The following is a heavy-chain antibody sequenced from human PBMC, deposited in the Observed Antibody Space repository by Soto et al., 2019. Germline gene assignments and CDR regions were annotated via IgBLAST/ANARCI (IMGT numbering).Heavy chain of an antibody. CDR3: ARPHGGSSGWDNWFYP. D-gene: IGHD6-25*01. Sequence: SETLSLTCAVCGGSFSGYYWSWIRQPPGKGLEWIGYIYYSGSTNYNPSLKSRVTISVDTSKNQFSLKLSSVTAADTAVYYCARPHGGSSGWDNWFYPCGQGTLVTVSS. CDR1: GGSFSGYY. J-gene: IGHJ5*02. V-gene: IGHV4-59*01. CDR2: IYYSGST.